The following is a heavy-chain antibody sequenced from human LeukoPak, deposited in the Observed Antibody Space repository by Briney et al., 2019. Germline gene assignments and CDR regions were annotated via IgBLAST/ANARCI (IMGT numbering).Heavy chain of an antibody. CDR3: ASRPGGSTWYGVFDY. V-gene: IGHV4-59*11. J-gene: IGHJ4*02. Sequence: SETLSLTCTVSGDSMSNHFWSWIRQPPGKGLEWIGYIYGSETTNYNPSLKSRVTMSVDTSENQFSLKLSSVTAANTALYYCASRPGGSTWYGVFDYWSRGTLVTVSS. CDR2: IYGSETT. CDR1: GDSMSNHF. D-gene: IGHD6-13*01.